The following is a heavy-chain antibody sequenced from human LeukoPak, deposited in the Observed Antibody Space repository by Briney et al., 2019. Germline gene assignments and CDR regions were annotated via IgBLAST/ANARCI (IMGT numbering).Heavy chain of an antibody. CDR2: INLSGNI. CDR1: GGSISSGSYY. CDR3: ARLLLPATIGAFDI. J-gene: IGHJ3*02. V-gene: IGHV4-61*02. Sequence: SETLSLTCSVSGGSISSGSYYWSWIRQPAGKGLEWIGRINLSGNINYNPSLRSRVTMSVDTSKNQFSLKLTSMTAADTAVYYCARLLLPATIGAFDIWGQGTMVTVSS. D-gene: IGHD2-2*02.